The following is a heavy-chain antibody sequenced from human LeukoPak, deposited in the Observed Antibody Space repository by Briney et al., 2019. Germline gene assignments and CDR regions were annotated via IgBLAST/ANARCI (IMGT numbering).Heavy chain of an antibody. CDR2: ISGSGGST. CDR1: GFTFSSYA. V-gene: IGHV3-23*01. J-gene: IGHJ4*02. CDR3: AKDGTPYCSGDCYLDH. D-gene: IGHD2-21*02. Sequence: GGSLRLSCAASGFTFSSYAMSWVRQAPGKGLEWVSAISGSGGSTYYADSVKGRFTISRDNSKSTLYLQMNSLRAEDTAVYYCAKDGTPYCSGDCYLDHWGQGTLVTVSS.